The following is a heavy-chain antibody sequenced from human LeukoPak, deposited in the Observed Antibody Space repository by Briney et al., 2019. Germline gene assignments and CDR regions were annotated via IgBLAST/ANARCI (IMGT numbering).Heavy chain of an antibody. V-gene: IGHV4-59*01. Sequence: PTETLSLTCTVSGGSISSYYWSWIRQPPGKGLEWIACISYSGSTKYNPSLKSRVTISVDTSKNQLSLKLSSVTAADTAVYYCAREPGFDSSGYLNWFDPWGQGTLVTVSS. D-gene: IGHD3-22*01. CDR2: ISYSGST. CDR1: GGSISSYY. CDR3: AREPGFDSSGYLNWFDP. J-gene: IGHJ5*02.